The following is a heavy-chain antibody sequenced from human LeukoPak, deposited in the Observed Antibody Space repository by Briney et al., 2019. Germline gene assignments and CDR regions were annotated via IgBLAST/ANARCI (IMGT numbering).Heavy chain of an antibody. V-gene: IGHV3-23*01. J-gene: IGHJ6*03. CDR1: GFTFSSYA. CDR2: ISGSGGST. CDR3: AKGPAGIYYYYYMDV. D-gene: IGHD2-2*01. Sequence: GSLRLSCAASGFTFSSYAMSWVRQAPGKGLEWVSAISGSGGSTYYADSVKGRFTISRDNSKNTLYLQMNSLRAEDTAVYYCAKGPAGIYYYYYMDVWGKGTTVTVSS.